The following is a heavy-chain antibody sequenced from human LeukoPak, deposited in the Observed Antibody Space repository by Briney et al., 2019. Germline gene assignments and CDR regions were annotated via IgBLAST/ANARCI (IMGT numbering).Heavy chain of an antibody. Sequence: GGSLRLSCAASGFTFSDSAIHWVRQASGKGLEWVGRIRNKANNYATAHAASVKGRFTISRDDSKNTAYLQMNSLKTEDTAVYYCTRRLDGSGSSGNFDYWGQGTLVTVSS. CDR2: IRNKANNYAT. J-gene: IGHJ4*02. CDR1: GFTFSDSA. CDR3: TRRLDGSGSSGNFDY. V-gene: IGHV3-73*01. D-gene: IGHD3-10*01.